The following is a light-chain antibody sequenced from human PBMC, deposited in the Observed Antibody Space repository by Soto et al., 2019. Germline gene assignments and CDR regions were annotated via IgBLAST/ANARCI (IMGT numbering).Light chain of an antibody. J-gene: IGKJ4*01. Sequence: EIVLTQSPGTLSLSPGERATLSCRPSQSVSSSYLDWYQQKPGQAPRLLIYGASSRATGIPDRFSGSGSGTDFTLTISRLEPEDFAIYYCQPYNNWPLTFGGGTKVDIK. CDR1: QSVSSSY. CDR3: QPYNNWPLT. CDR2: GAS. V-gene: IGKV3-20*01.